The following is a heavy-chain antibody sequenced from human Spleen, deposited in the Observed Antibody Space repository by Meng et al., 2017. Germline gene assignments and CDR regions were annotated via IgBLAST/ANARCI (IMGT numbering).Heavy chain of an antibody. V-gene: IGHV3-9*01. CDR2: INWNSGSI. D-gene: IGHD6-19*01. Sequence: SLKISCGASGFTFDDYAMHWVRQVPGKGLEWVSGINWNSGSIGYADSVKGRFTISRDNAKNSLYLQMNSLRAEDTAIYYCAKESLSRSGWYTDGAFDIWGQGTKVTVSS. J-gene: IGHJ3*02. CDR3: AKESLSRSGWYTDGAFDI. CDR1: GFTFDDYA.